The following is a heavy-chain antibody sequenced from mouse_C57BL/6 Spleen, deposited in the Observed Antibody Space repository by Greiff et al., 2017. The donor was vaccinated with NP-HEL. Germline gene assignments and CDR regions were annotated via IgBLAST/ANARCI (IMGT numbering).Heavy chain of an antibody. CDR2: ISSGGDYI. Sequence: DVQLVESGEGLVKPGGSLKLSCAASGFTFSSYAMSWVRQTPEKRLEWVAYISSGGDYIYYADTVKGRFTISRDNARNTLYLQMSSLKSEDTAMYYCTREVSLHYFDYWGQGTTLTVSS. J-gene: IGHJ2*01. D-gene: IGHD2-10*01. CDR3: TREVSLHYFDY. CDR1: GFTFSSYA. V-gene: IGHV5-9-1*02.